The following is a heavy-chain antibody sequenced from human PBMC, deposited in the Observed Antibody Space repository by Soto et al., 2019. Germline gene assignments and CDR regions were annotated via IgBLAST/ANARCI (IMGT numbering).Heavy chain of an antibody. Sequence: SAKVCCKASGYSLTTYGLHCVRQAPGQGLAWMGWINVGNGDTKYSQEFQGRVTITRDTSTSTVYMELSSLRSEDTAVYYCARSGTAMAADYWGQGTLVTVSS. CDR3: ARSGTAMAADY. CDR2: INVGNGDT. CDR1: GYSLTTYG. D-gene: IGHD5-18*01. J-gene: IGHJ4*02. V-gene: IGHV1-3*03.